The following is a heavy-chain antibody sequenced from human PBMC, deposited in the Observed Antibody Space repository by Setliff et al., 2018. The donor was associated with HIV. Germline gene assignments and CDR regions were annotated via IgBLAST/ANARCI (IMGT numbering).Heavy chain of an antibody. Sequence: GGSLRLSCATSGCTFSNPGMHCVRQAPGKGVEWVTFIHYDGRDQYYADSVKGRFTISRENAKKSLYLQMNSLRAEDTAVYYCARTRGYSYGYSDYWGQGTLVTVSS. J-gene: IGHJ4*02. CDR2: IHYDGRDQ. D-gene: IGHD5-18*01. CDR1: GCTFSNPG. V-gene: IGHV3-30*02. CDR3: ARTRGYSYGYSDY.